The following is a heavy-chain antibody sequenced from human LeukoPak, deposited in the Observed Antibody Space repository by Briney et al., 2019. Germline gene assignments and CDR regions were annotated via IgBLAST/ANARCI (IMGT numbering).Heavy chain of an antibody. CDR3: ARGIAVAGMSDVSQNDY. J-gene: IGHJ4*02. CDR2: INPNSGGT. CDR1: GYTFTGYY. Sequence: ASVKASCKASGYTFTGYYMHWVRQAPGQGLEWMGWINPNSGGTNYAQKFQGRVTMTRDTSISTAYMELSRLRSDDTAVYYCARGIAVAGMSDVSQNDYWGQGTLVTVSS. V-gene: IGHV1-2*02. D-gene: IGHD6-19*01.